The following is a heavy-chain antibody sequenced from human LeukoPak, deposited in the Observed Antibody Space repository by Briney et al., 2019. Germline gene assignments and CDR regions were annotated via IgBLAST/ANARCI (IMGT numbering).Heavy chain of an antibody. CDR2: INWSGSRT. Sequence: RSGGSLRLSCAVSGFTFDDYGMSWVRHAPGKGLEWVSGINWSGSRTGYADSVKGRFTISRDNAKNSLYLQMNSLRAEDTAFYYCASAVGAGYYFDYWGQGTLVTVPS. V-gene: IGHV3-20*04. CDR1: GFTFDDYG. CDR3: ASAVGAGYYFDY. J-gene: IGHJ4*02. D-gene: IGHD1-26*01.